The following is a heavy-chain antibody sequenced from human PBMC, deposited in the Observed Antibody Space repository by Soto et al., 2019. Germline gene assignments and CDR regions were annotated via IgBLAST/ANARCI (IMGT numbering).Heavy chain of an antibody. V-gene: IGHV3-53*02. CDR2: IYSGGST. Sequence: EVQLVETGGGLIQPGGSLRLSCAASGFTVSSNYMSWVRQAPGKGLEWVSVIYSGGSTYCADSVKGRFTISRDNSMNTLYLQMNSLRAEDTAVYYCAREGRGWHYFDYWGQGTLVTVSS. CDR3: AREGRGWHYFDY. J-gene: IGHJ4*02. CDR1: GFTVSSNY. D-gene: IGHD6-19*01.